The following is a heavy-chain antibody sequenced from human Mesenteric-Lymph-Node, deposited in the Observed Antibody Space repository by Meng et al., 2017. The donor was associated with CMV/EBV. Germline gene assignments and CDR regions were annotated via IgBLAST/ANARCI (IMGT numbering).Heavy chain of an antibody. Sequence: SANNWWRWLRPPPGKGLEWSGGISPSGRCNFSPSLRRGVAMSMEEGKNQFSRKLNSVTAADTAVYYGARDRGRTHQSGTFEDEDDYWGQGTLVTVSS. CDR2: ISPSGRC. D-gene: IGHD3-10*01. V-gene: IGHV4-4*02. CDR1: SANNW. J-gene: IGHJ4*02. CDR3: ARDRGRTHQSGTFEDEDDY.